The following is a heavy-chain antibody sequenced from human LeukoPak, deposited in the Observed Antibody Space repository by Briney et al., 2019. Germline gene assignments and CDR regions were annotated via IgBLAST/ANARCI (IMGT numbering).Heavy chain of an antibody. D-gene: IGHD4-17*01. J-gene: IGHJ4*02. CDR2: IKQDGGEK. V-gene: IGHV3-7*01. Sequence: GGSLRLSCAASEFTFSSYWMSWARQAPGKGLEWVANIKQDGGEKYYLDSVKGRFTVSRDNAKNSLYLQMNSLRAEDTAVYYCARVGARQVLEYWGQGTLVTVSS. CDR1: EFTFSSYW. CDR3: ARVGARQVLEY.